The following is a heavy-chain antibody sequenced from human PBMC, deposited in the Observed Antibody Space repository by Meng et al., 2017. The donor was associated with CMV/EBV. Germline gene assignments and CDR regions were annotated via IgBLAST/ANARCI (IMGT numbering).Heavy chain of an antibody. CDR1: VGSISSSRYY. CDR3: ARDSSRWVTKYYFDY. Sequence: LPLPESCPGLAKPSETLSLTCSVSVGSISSSRYYWGWIRQPPGKGLEWIGSIYYSGSTYYNPSLKSRVTISVDTSKNQFSLKLSSVTAADTAVYYCARDSSRWVTKYYFDYWGQGTLVTVSS. CDR2: IYYSGST. D-gene: IGHD4-17*01. V-gene: IGHV4-39*07. J-gene: IGHJ4*02.